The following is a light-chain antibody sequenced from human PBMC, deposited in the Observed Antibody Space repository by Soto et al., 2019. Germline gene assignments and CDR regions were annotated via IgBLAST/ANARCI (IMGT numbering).Light chain of an antibody. J-gene: IGKJ4*01. CDR1: QILTDK. V-gene: IGKV3-15*01. CDR2: GAC. CDR3: QQYNNWPLK. Sequence: EILMTHTPATLARSPGEGACLSCMASQILTDKLAWSRREAGQAPGLIIYGACTWTSDIRVRMRGGGAGLESTLSSPSLRSEYFAVYYCQQYNNWPLKFGGGTMVDI.